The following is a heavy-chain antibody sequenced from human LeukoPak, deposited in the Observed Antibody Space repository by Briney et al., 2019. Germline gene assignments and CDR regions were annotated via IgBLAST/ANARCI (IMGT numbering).Heavy chain of an antibody. CDR2: IYSGGST. Sequence: GGSLRLSCAASGFTVSSNYMSWVRQAPGKGLEWVSVIYSGGSTYYADSVKGRFTISRDNSKNTLYLQMNSLRAEDTAVYYCASYSSSWYIDYYYYGMYVWGQGTTVTVSS. CDR1: GFTVSSNY. J-gene: IGHJ6*02. D-gene: IGHD6-13*01. V-gene: IGHV3-53*01. CDR3: ASYSSSWYIDYYYYGMYV.